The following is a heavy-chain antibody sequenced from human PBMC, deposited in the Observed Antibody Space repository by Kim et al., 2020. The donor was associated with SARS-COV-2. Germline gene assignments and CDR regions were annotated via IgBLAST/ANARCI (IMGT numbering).Heavy chain of an antibody. V-gene: IGHV3-53*01. J-gene: IGHJ1*01. Sequence: GGSLRLSCAASGFTVSSNYMSWVRQAPGKGLEWVSVIYSGGSTYYADSVKGRFTISRDNSKNTLYLQMNSLRAEDTAVYYCARDLGYCSSTSCYVLYFQHWGQGTLVTVSS. D-gene: IGHD2-2*01. CDR1: GFTVSSNY. CDR3: ARDLGYCSSTSCYVLYFQH. CDR2: IYSGGST.